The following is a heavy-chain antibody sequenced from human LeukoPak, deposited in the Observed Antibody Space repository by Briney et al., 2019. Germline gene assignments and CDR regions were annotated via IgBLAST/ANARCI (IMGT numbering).Heavy chain of an antibody. J-gene: IGHJ4*02. D-gene: IGHD2-15*01. Sequence: VASVKVSCKASGYTFTSYGISWVRQAPGQGLEWMGWISAYNGNTNYAQKLQGRVTMTTDTSTSTAYMEVRSLGSDDTAVYYCARVRCSGGSCAFDYWGQGSLVTVSS. CDR3: ARVRCSGGSCAFDY. V-gene: IGHV1-18*01. CDR2: ISAYNGNT. CDR1: GYTFTSYG.